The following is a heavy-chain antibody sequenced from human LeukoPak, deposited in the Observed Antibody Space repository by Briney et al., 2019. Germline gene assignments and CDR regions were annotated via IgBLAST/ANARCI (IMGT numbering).Heavy chain of an antibody. CDR1: GYTFTDYY. CDR3: ARVLVANAAGY. D-gene: IGHD5-12*01. Sequence: ASVKVSCKASGYTFTDYYMHWVRQAPGQGLEWMGRINPNSGGTNYAQKFQGRVTMTRDTSISTAYMELSRLRSDDTAIYYYARVLVANAAGYWGQGTLVTVSS. J-gene: IGHJ4*02. CDR2: INPNSGGT. V-gene: IGHV1-2*06.